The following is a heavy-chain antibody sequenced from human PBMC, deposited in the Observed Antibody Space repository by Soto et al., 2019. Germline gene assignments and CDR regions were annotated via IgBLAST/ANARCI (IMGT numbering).Heavy chain of an antibody. CDR1: GDTFSSYA. Sequence: QVQLVQSGAEVKKPGSSVKVSCKASGDTFSSYAISWVRQAPGQGLEWMGGIIPICGTANYAQKLQGRVTITADKTTSTAYMDMSSLGSEDTAVDYCAGDCGRYQKYYEEALDVWGQGTTVTVSS. CDR3: AGDCGRYQKYYEEALDV. J-gene: IGHJ6*02. CDR2: IIPICGTA. V-gene: IGHV1-69*14. D-gene: IGHD2-2*01.